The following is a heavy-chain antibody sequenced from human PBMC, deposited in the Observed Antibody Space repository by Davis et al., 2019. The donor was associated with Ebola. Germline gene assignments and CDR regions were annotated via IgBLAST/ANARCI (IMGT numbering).Heavy chain of an antibody. CDR3: ARASSSGWYVDFDL. CDR1: KFTLSSYW. D-gene: IGHD6-19*01. J-gene: IGHJ2*01. CDR2: IENDGSKK. V-gene: IGHV3-7*03. Sequence: GGSLRLSCAASKFTLSSYWMSWVRQAPGKGLEWVATIENDGSKKYYMDSVKGRFTISRDNAKNSLYLQMNSLRAEDTAVYYCARASSSGWYVDFDLWGRGTLVTVSS.